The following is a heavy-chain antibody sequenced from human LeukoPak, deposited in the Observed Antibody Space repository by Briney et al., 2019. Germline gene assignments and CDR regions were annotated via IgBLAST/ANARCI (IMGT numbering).Heavy chain of an antibody. V-gene: IGHV3-30*18. Sequence: GRSLRLSCAASGFTFSSYVMHWVRQAPGKGLEWVAVISYDGSNKYYADSVKGRFTISRDNSKNTLYLQMNSLRAEDTAVYYCAKDVAQLWFRGVNYFDYWGQGTLVTVSS. CDR2: ISYDGSNK. D-gene: IGHD5-18*01. CDR3: AKDVAQLWFRGVNYFDY. J-gene: IGHJ4*02. CDR1: GFTFSSYV.